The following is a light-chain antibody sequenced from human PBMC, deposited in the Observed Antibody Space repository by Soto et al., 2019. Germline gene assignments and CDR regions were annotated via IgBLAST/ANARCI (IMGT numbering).Light chain of an antibody. CDR2: GNS. CDR1: SSNIGTGYD. J-gene: IGLJ1*01. Sequence: QSVLTQPPSVSGAPGQRVTISCTGSSSNIGTGYDVHWYQQLPGTAPKLLIYGNSNRPSGVPDRFSVSKSGASASLAITGLRAEDEGDYFCQSYGTSLSGLYVFGTGTKVTVL. CDR3: QSYGTSLSGLYV. V-gene: IGLV1-40*01.